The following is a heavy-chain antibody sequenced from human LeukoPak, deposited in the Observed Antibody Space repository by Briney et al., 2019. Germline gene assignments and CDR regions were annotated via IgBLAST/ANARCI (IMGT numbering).Heavy chain of an antibody. Sequence: SETLSLTCTVSGGSISSYYWSWIRQPPGKGLEWIGYIYYSGSTNYNPSLKSRVTISVDTSKNQFSLKLSSVTAADTAVYYCARDLGGYNPWGQGTLVTVSS. V-gene: IGHV4-59*12. J-gene: IGHJ5*02. D-gene: IGHD5-12*01. CDR1: GGSISSYY. CDR2: IYYSGST. CDR3: ARDLGGYNP.